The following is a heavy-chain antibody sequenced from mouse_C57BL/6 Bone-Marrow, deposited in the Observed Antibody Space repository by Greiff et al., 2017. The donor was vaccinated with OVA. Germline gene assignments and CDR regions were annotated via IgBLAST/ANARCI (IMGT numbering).Heavy chain of an antibody. D-gene: IGHD1-1*01. J-gene: IGHJ1*03. Sequence: VQLQESGAELARPGASVKLSCKASGYTFTSYGISWVKQRTGQGLEWIGEIYPRSGNTYYNEKFKGKATLTADKSSSTAYMELRSLTSEDSAVSFYARPYYCGGGWYFDVWGTGTTVTVSS. CDR2: IYPRSGNT. CDR3: ARPYYCGGGWYFDV. V-gene: IGHV1-81*01. CDR1: GYTFTSYG.